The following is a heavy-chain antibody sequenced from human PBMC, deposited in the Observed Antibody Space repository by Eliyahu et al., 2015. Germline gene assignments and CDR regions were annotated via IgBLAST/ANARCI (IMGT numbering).Heavy chain of an antibody. Sequence: EVQLVESGGGLVKPGGSLRLSXAASGFTFSXXSMKXVRQXPGKGLEWVSSISSXSSYIYYADSVKGRFTISRDNAKNSLCLQMNSLRAEDTAVYYCARGGKYDILTGNNFYYYGMDVWGQGTTVTVSS. CDR3: ARGGKYDILTGNNFYYYGMDV. CDR1: GFTFSXXS. D-gene: IGHD3-9*01. V-gene: IGHV3-21*01. J-gene: IGHJ6*02. CDR2: ISSXSSYI.